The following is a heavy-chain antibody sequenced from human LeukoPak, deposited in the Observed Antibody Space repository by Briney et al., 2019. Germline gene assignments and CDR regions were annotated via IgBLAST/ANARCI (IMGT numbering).Heavy chain of an antibody. J-gene: IGHJ4*02. CDR1: GFTLSSYW. CDR3: AKVSGYTSGWYVDFDC. Sequence: PGGSLRLSCAASGFTLSSYWMHWVRQTPGQGLVWVSRISGDGSSTNYADSVKGRFTISRDNAKSTLYLQMNSLRAEDTAVYYCAKVSGYTSGWYVDFDCWGQGSLVTVSS. V-gene: IGHV3-74*01. D-gene: IGHD6-19*01. CDR2: ISGDGSST.